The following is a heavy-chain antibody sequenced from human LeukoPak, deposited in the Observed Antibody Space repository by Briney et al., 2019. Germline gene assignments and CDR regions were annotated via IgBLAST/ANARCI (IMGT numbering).Heavy chain of an antibody. CDR2: MNPNSGNT. D-gene: IGHD1-26*01. J-gene: IGHJ5*02. CDR1: GYTFTNYD. CDR3: ARDIAGATKGGWFDT. Sequence: ASVKVPCKASGYTFTNYDINWVRQATGQGLEWMGWMNPNSGNTGYAQKFQGRVTMTRNTPISTAYMELSSLISEDTALYYCARDIAGATKGGWFDTWGQGTPVTVSS. V-gene: IGHV1-8*01.